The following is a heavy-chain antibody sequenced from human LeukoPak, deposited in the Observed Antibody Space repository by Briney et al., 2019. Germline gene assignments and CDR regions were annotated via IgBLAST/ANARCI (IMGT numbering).Heavy chain of an antibody. J-gene: IGHJ4*02. CDR3: VRQTLGASGLDH. Sequence: GGSLRLSCAASGFTFSTFAMIWVRQPPGKGLEWVAVAPHDGNSPIYAASVNGRFTISRDNSKDTLFLHMDSLRVDDTALYYCVRQTLGASGLDHWGQGVLVTVSS. CDR2: APHDGNSP. CDR1: GFTFSTFA. V-gene: IGHV3-30*04. D-gene: IGHD1-26*01.